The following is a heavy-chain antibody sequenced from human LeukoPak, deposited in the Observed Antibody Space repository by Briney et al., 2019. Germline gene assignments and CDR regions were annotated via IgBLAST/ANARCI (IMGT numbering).Heavy chain of an antibody. CDR2: ISSSSGYT. V-gene: IGHV3-21*01. Sequence: GGSLRLSCAPSGFTLSNYSMNWVRQAPGKGLEWVSSISSSSGYTYYADSLKGRFTFSRDNAKNSLFLQMNSLRAEDTAVYYCARDRGSFQFDYWGQGILVTVSS. D-gene: IGHD6-13*01. CDR3: ARDRGSFQFDY. CDR1: GFTLSNYS. J-gene: IGHJ4*02.